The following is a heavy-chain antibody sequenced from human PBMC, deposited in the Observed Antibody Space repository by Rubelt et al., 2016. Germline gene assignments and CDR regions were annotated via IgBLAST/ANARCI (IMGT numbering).Heavy chain of an antibody. V-gene: IGHV4-59*01. J-gene: IGHJ5*02. CDR1: GGSISSYY. CDR3: ARVHKTTVTEWFDP. D-gene: IGHD4-17*01. Sequence: QVQLQESGPGLVKPSETLSLTCTVSGGSISSYYWNWIRQPPGKGLAWIGYIYYSGTTNYNPSLKSRVTISGDPSKNQFSLKLRSLTVSDTAVFFCARVHKTTVTEWFDPWGQGTLVTVSA. CDR2: IYYSGTT.